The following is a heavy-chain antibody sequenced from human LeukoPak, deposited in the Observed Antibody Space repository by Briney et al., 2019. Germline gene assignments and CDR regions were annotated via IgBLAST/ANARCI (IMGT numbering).Heavy chain of an antibody. CDR1: GFTFSSYG. CDR2: ISYDGSNK. D-gene: IGHD2-15*01. V-gene: IGHV3-30*03. Sequence: GGSLRLSCAASGFTFSSYGMHWVRQAPGKGLEWVAVISYDGSNKYYADSVKGRFTISRDNAKNSLYLQMNSLRAEDTAVYYCARTPKGSGYYYYMDVWGKGTTVTISS. CDR3: ARTPKGSGYYYYMDV. J-gene: IGHJ6*03.